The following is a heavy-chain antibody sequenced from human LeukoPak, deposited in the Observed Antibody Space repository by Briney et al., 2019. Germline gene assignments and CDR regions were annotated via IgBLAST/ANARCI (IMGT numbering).Heavy chain of an antibody. J-gene: IGHJ4*02. CDR3: AKDAETYYYDSSGYYLHPFDY. V-gene: IGHV3-30*02. D-gene: IGHD3-22*01. Sequence: PGGSLRLSCAAYGFTFSSYGMHWVRQAPGKGLEWVAFIRYDGSNKYYADSVKGRFTISRDNSKNTLYLQMNSLRAEDTAVYYCAKDAETYYYDSSGYYLHPFDYWGQGTLVTVSS. CDR1: GFTFSSYG. CDR2: IRYDGSNK.